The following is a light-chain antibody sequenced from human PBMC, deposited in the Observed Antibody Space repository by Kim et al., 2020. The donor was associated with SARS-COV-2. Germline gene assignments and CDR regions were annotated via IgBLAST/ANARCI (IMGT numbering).Light chain of an antibody. J-gene: IGLJ3*02. CDR2: RNN. CDR1: SNDVGNAG. Sequence: QTATLTCTGNSNDVGNAGAVWLQQHQGHPPKLLSHRNNNRPSGISERFSASRSGSTASLTISGLQPEDEADYYCSAWDSRLSAVVFGGGTQLTVL. CDR3: SAWDSRLSAVV. V-gene: IGLV10-54*04.